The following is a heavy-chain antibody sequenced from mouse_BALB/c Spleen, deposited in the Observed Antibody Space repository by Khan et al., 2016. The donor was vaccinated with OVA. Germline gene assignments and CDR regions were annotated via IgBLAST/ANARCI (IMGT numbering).Heavy chain of an antibody. CDR1: GFTFSSYT. V-gene: IGHV5-6-4*01. CDR2: ISSGGRYT. J-gene: IGHJ1*01. CDR3: TRDGSHAHGYFDV. D-gene: IGHD1-1*02. Sequence: EVELVESGGDLVKPGGSLKLSCAASGFTFSSYTMSWVRQTPEKRLEWVATISSGGRYTCYPVSVTGRFTICSDTAKNTLYLQMSSPKSEDPAMYDCTRDGSHAHGYFDVWCEGTTVTICS.